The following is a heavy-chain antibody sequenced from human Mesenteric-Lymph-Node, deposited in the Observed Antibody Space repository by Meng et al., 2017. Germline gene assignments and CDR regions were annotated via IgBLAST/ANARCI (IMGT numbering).Heavy chain of an antibody. V-gene: IGHV3-23*01. CDR1: GVIFRNHD. CDR2: INGGADRT. J-gene: IGHJ4*02. D-gene: IGHD5-12*01. CDR3: ANGYSPDY. Sequence: GESLKISCEASGVIFRNHDMIWVRQVPGEVLEFISGINGGADRTSDAVSVKGRFTNYRDNSKNTLYLQMNNLRVEDTAVYYCANGYSPDYWGQGTLVTVSS.